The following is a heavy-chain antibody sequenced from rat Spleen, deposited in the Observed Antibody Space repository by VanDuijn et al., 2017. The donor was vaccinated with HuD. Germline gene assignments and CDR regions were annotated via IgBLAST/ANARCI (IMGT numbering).Heavy chain of an antibody. CDR2: IKNTGDTT. D-gene: IGHD3-5*01. Sequence: EVQLVESGGGLVQPGRSLKLSCVASGFTFNNYWMTWICQAPGKGLEWVASIKNTGDTTYYPDSVKGRFTISRDNAKSTLYLQMNSLRSEDTATYYCTRVATFRPFDYWGQGVMVTVSS. V-gene: IGHV5-31*01. CDR3: TRVATFRPFDY. J-gene: IGHJ2*01. CDR1: GFTFNNYW.